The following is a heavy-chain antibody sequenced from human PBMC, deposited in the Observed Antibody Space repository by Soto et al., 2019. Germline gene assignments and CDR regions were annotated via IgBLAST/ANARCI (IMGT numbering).Heavy chain of an antibody. CDR3: ARARLRYFDWVFT. CDR1: GFTFSTYS. V-gene: IGHV3-30-3*01. CDR2: ISFDGSNE. D-gene: IGHD3-9*01. J-gene: IGHJ5*02. Sequence: QPGGSLRLSCAASGFTFSTYSMHWVRQAPGKGLEWVAVISFDGSNEYYADSVKGRFTIARDNSKNTLYLQMNSLRAEDTAVYYCARARLRYFDWVFTWGQGTLVTVSS.